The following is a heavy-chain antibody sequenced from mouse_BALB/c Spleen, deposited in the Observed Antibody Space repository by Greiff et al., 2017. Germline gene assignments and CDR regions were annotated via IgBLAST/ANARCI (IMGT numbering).Heavy chain of an antibody. J-gene: IGHJ2*01. CDR1: GFTFSDYG. D-gene: IGHD2-4*01. V-gene: IGHV5-15*02. Sequence: EVKVVESGGGLVQHGGSRKLSCAASGFTFSDYGMAWVRQAPGEGPEWVAFISNLAYSIYYADTVTGRFTISRENAKNTLYLEMSSLRSEDTAMYYCARLYDYDYFDYWGQGTTLTVSS. CDR3: ARLYDYDYFDY. CDR2: ISNLAYSI.